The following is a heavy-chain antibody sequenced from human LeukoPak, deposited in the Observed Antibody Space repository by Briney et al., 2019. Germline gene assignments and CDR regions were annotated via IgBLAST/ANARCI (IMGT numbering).Heavy chain of an antibody. CDR2: INPNSGGT. J-gene: IGHJ4*02. D-gene: IGHD3-22*01. CDR3: ARGALRMIVVVNPLLIY. V-gene: IGHV1-2*02. CDR1: GYTFTGYY. Sequence: ASVKVSCKASGYTFTGYYMHWVRQAPGQGLEWMGWINPNSGGTNYAQKFQGRVTMTRDTSISTAYMELSRLRSDDTAVYCCARGALRMIVVVNPLLIYWGQGTLVTVSS.